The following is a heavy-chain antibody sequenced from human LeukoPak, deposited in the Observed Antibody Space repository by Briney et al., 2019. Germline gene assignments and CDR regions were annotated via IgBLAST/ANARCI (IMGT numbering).Heavy chain of an antibody. CDR1: GGSFSGYY. Sequence: SETLSLTCAVYGGSFSGYYWSWIRQPPGKGPEWIGEINHSGSTNYNPSLKSRVTISVDTSKNQFSLKLSSVTAADTAVYYCARGGEDCSSTSCQDAFDIWGQGTMVTVSS. J-gene: IGHJ3*02. D-gene: IGHD2-2*01. CDR3: ARGGEDCSSTSCQDAFDI. CDR2: INHSGST. V-gene: IGHV4-34*01.